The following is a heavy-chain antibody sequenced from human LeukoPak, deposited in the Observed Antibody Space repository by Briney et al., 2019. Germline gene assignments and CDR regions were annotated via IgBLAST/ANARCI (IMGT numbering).Heavy chain of an antibody. CDR3: AIDPPLSSGWSQNLFDY. CDR1: GFTFDNYA. Sequence: GRSLRLACAPSGFTFDNYAMHWVRQAPGKGLEWVALISYDGGNIYYSDSVKGRFTISRDNSKNMLYLQMNSLRPEDTAVYYCAIDPPLSSGWSQNLFDYWGQGTLVTVSS. V-gene: IGHV3-30*04. CDR2: ISYDGGNI. D-gene: IGHD6-19*01. J-gene: IGHJ4*02.